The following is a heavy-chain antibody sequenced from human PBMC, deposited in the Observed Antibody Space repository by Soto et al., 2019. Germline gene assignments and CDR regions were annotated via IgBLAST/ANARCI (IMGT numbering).Heavy chain of an antibody. CDR3: SSGSYYSSY. J-gene: IGHJ4*02. Sequence: PXGSLLLSCTASGFSFSGSAMHWVRQASGKGLEWVGRIRSKSNKYATLYAASVKGRFTISRDDSQNTAYLQMESLKSEDTAVYYCSSGSYYSSYWGQGTLVTVSS. D-gene: IGHD1-26*01. V-gene: IGHV3-73*01. CDR1: GFSFSGSA. CDR2: IRSKSNKYAT.